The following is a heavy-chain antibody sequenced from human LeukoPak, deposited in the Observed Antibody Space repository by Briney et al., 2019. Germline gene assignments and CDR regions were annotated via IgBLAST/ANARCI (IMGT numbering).Heavy chain of an antibody. J-gene: IGHJ4*02. CDR2: ITPIFGTA. CDR1: GGTFSSHP. Sequence: SVKVSCKASGGTFSSHPFTWVRQAPGQGLEWMGEITPIFGTANYAQRFQGRVTITADESTSTVYMELSSLRSDDTALYYCARNSRVASTSGLNYWGQGTLVTVSS. D-gene: IGHD4-23*01. CDR3: ARNSRVASTSGLNY. V-gene: IGHV1-69*13.